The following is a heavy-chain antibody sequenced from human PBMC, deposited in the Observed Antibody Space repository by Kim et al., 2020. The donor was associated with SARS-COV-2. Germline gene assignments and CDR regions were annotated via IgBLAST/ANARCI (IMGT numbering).Heavy chain of an antibody. J-gene: IGHJ3*02. D-gene: IGHD3-3*01. Sequence: GGSLRLSCAASGFTVSSNYMSWVRQAPGKGLEWVSVIYSGGSTYYADSVKGRFTISRDNSKNTLYLQMNSLRAEDTAVYYCARVYEWLFEPRYAFDIWGQGTMVTVSS. CDR1: GFTVSSNY. CDR2: IYSGGST. V-gene: IGHV3-53*01. CDR3: ARVYEWLFEPRYAFDI.